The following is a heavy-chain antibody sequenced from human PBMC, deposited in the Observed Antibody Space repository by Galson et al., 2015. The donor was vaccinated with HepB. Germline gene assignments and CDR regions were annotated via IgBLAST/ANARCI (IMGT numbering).Heavy chain of an antibody. CDR3: AKVSQPWNYDILTGYHTDHFAY. D-gene: IGHD3-9*01. V-gene: IGHV3-23*01. Sequence: SLRLSCAASGFTFSSYAMSWVRQAPGKGLEWVSAISGSGGSTYYADSVKGRFTISRDNSKNTLYLQMNSLRAEDTAVYYCAKVSQPWNYDILTGYHTDHFAYWGQGTLVTVSS. CDR2: ISGSGGST. J-gene: IGHJ4*02. CDR1: GFTFSSYA.